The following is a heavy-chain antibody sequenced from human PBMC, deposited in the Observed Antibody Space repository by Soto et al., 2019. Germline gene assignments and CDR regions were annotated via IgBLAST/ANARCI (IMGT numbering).Heavy chain of an antibody. V-gene: IGHV4-59*01. CDR2: ISYSGST. CDR3: ARARQRDTGRGLDV. J-gene: IGHJ6*02. CDR1: GDSINNYF. Sequence: QVQLQESGPGLVKPSETMSLTCTISGDSINNYFWNWIRQTPGKGLEWIGYISYSGSTSYNPSLQSRVTISSVPSKNHFSLKLSSVTAADTAVYYCARARQRDTGRGLDVWGQGTTVTVSS. D-gene: IGHD5-18*01.